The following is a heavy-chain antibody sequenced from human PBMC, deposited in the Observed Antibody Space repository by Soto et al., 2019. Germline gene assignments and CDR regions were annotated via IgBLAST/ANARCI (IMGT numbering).Heavy chain of an antibody. D-gene: IGHD2-2*02. J-gene: IGHJ5*02. V-gene: IGHV4-59*11. CDR3: AREDYTPSSGFGP. CDR1: GGSITSHY. Sequence: SETLSLTCSVSGGSITSHYWTWIRQPPGKGLEWIGSIFYSGSTNYNPSLQSRVTMSIDRSTNHVSLSLNFLTAADPAVYYCAREDYTPSSGFGPWGQGTLVTVSS. CDR2: IFYSGST.